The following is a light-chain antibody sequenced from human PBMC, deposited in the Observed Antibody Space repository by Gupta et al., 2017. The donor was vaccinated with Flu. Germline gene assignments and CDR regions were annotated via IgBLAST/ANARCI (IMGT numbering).Light chain of an antibody. J-gene: IGLJ3*02. V-gene: IGLV3-21*02. CDR3: QVGDDSDRWG. Sequence: SYVLTQPPSVSVAPGQTARITCGGDNIGSESVHWYQQKPGQAPVLVLFDDRDRPSGIPDRVAGSNSGATATPTISVVEAGEEADDYCQVGDDSDRWGFGGGTKLTVI. CDR2: DDR. CDR1: NIGSES.